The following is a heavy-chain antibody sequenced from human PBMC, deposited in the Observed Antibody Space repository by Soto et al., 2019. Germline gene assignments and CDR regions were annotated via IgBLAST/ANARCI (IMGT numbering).Heavy chain of an antibody. CDR2: INHSGST. CDR3: ARVEEIMGAILFDY. Sequence: SETLSLTCAVYGGSFSGYYWSWIRQPPGKGLEWIGEINHSGSTNYNPSLKSRVTISVDTSKNQFSLKLSSVTAADTAVYYCARVEEIMGAILFDYWGQGTLVTVSS. J-gene: IGHJ4*02. D-gene: IGHD3-16*01. CDR1: GGSFSGYY. V-gene: IGHV4-34*01.